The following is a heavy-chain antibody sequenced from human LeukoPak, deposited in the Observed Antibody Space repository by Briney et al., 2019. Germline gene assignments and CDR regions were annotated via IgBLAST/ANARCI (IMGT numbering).Heavy chain of an antibody. V-gene: IGHV5-10-1*01. CDR1: GYGFTSYW. CDR2: IDPSDSYT. D-gene: IGHD3-10*01. CDR3: ARPLVVRGVIENWFDP. Sequence: GGALRISCKGSGYGFTSYWISWVRQMPGKGVGGMGRIDPSDSYTNYSPSFQGHVTISADKSISTAYLQWSSLKASDTAMYYCARPLVVRGVIENWFDPWGQGTLVTVSS. J-gene: IGHJ5*02.